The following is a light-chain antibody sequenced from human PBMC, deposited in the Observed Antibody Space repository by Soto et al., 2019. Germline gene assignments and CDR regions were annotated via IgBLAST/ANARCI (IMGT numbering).Light chain of an antibody. V-gene: IGKV3-11*01. CDR2: EAS. Sequence: VLTQSPATLSLSPGERATLSCRASQSVNKYLAWYQQKPGQAPRLLIYEASKRATGIPARFSGSGSGTDLPLTISSLEPEDFAVYYCQQRSNWPSITFGQGTRLEI. J-gene: IGKJ5*01. CDR3: QQRSNWPSIT. CDR1: QSVNKY.